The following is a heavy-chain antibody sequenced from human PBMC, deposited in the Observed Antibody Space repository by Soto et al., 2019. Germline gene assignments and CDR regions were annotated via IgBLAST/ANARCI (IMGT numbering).Heavy chain of an antibody. D-gene: IGHD2-2*01. J-gene: IGHJ4*02. CDR3: ARKSSTSDY. V-gene: IGHV4-59*01. CDR1: GGSISNYY. Sequence: SETLSLTCTVSGGSISNYYWSWIRQPPGKRLEWIGYIFHSGNTNYNPSLKSRVTISVDTSKNRFSLKLSSVTAADTAVYYCARKSSTSDYWGQGTLVTVSS. CDR2: IFHSGNT.